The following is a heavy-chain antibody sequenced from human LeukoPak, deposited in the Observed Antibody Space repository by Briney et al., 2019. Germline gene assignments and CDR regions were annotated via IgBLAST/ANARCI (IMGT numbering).Heavy chain of an antibody. CDR3: AADRGRGGGLELDY. D-gene: IGHD1-7*01. Sequence: SVKVSCKASGFTFTSSAMQWVRQARGQRLEWIGWIIVGSGNTNYAQKFQERVTITRDMSTSTAYMELSSLRSEDAAVYYCAADRGRGGGLELDYWGQGTLVTVSS. CDR2: IIVGSGNT. J-gene: IGHJ4*02. CDR1: GFTFTSSA. V-gene: IGHV1-58*02.